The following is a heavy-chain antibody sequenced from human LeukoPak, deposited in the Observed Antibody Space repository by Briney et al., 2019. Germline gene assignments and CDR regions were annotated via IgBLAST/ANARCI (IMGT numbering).Heavy chain of an antibody. V-gene: IGHV3-23*01. CDR1: GFIFSSYA. Sequence: GGSLRLSCAASGFIFSSYAMSWVRQAPGKGLEWVSAISGSGGSIYYADSVKGRFTISRDNSKNTLYLQMNSLRAEDTALYYCAKGPYCSSSSCYTIGSFDFWGQGALVTVSS. D-gene: IGHD2-2*02. CDR3: AKGPYCSSSSCYTIGSFDF. CDR2: ISGSGGSI. J-gene: IGHJ4*02.